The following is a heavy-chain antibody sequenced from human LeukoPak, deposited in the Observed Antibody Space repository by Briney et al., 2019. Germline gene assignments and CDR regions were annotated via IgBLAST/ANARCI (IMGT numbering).Heavy chain of an antibody. Sequence: PGESLKISCKGSGYSFTSYWIGWVRQMPGKGLEWMGIIYPGDSDTRYSPSFQGQVTISADKSISTAYLQWSSLKASDTAMYYCARRGYGYGYSYYYYMDVWGKGTTVTVSS. CDR3: ARRGYGYGYSYYYYMDV. J-gene: IGHJ6*03. V-gene: IGHV5-51*01. D-gene: IGHD5-18*01. CDR1: GYSFTSYW. CDR2: IYPGDSDT.